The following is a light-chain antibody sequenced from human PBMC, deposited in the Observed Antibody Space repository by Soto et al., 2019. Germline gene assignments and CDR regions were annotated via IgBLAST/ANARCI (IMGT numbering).Light chain of an antibody. J-gene: IGLJ2*01. CDR3: SSYTSSTTLDVV. CDR1: SSDVGGYKY. V-gene: IGLV2-14*01. Sequence: QSALTQPASVSGSPGQSITISCTGTSSDVGGYKYVSWYQQHPDKAPKLMIYEVTNRPSGVSNRFSGSKSGNTASLTISGLQAEDEADYYCSSYTSSTTLDVVFGGGTKLTVL. CDR2: EVT.